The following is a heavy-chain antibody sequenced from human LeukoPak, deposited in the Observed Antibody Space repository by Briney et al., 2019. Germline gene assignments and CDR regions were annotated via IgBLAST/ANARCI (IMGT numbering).Heavy chain of an antibody. CDR3: ARLRYYGSGSYPMTGNWFDP. Sequence: SETLSLTCTVSGYSISTTYYWGWIRQPPRKGLEWIASIYYSGSTYYNPSLKSRVTISVDTSKNQFSLKLSSVTAADTAVYYCARLRYYGSGSYPMTGNWFDPWGQGTLVTVSS. V-gene: IGHV4-39*01. CDR2: IYYSGST. J-gene: IGHJ5*02. D-gene: IGHD3-10*01. CDR1: GYSISTTYY.